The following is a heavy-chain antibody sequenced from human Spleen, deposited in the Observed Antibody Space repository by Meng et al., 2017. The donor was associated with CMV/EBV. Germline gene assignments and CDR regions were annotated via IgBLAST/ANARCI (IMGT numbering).Heavy chain of an antibody. V-gene: IGHV3-13*01. Sequence: GESLKISWAASGFIFSTYDMHWVRQDIGKGLDWVSGIGTDGDTYYAGSVKGRFTISRENAKKSLYLQMNSLRAGDTAVYYCARAGSGSFAFDIWGQGTMVTVSS. D-gene: IGHD3-10*01. CDR3: ARAGSGSFAFDI. CDR1: GFIFSTYD. J-gene: IGHJ3*02. CDR2: IGTDGDT.